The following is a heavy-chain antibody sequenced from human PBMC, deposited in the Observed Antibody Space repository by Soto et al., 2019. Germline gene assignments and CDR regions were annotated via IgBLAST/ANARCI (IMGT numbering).Heavy chain of an antibody. V-gene: IGHV3-48*02. Sequence: EVQLVESGGGLVQPGGSLRLTCVASGFPFSIYSMNWVRKAPGKGPEWSSYITSDTNTIKYADSVKGRFTISRDNAKNLVYLQMNSLRDEDTAVYFCARSVEGHFDYWGQGTVVTVSS. J-gene: IGHJ4*02. CDR1: GFPFSIYS. CDR2: ITSDTNTI. CDR3: ARSVEGHFDY. D-gene: IGHD6-19*01.